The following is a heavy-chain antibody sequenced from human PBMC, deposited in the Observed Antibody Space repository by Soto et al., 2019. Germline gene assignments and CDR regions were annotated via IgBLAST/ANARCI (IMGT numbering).Heavy chain of an antibody. CDR3: ARGASVLGWFDP. CDR2: IYYSGST. D-gene: IGHD2-15*01. J-gene: IGHJ5*02. Sequence: SETLSLTCTVSGGSISSYYWSWIRQPPGKGLEWIGYIYYSGSTNYNPSLKSRVTTSVDTSKNQFSLKLSSVTAADTAVYYCARGASVLGWFDPWGQGTLVTVSS. V-gene: IGHV4-59*01. CDR1: GGSISSYY.